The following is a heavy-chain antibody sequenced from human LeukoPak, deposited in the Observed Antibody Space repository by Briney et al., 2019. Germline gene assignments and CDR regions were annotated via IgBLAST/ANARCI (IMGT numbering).Heavy chain of an antibody. CDR3: AKATTASPRNFDF. CDR1: GFTFSSYA. D-gene: IGHD2-21*02. Sequence: GGSLRLSCAASGFTFSSYAMSWVRQAPGKGLEWVSGVSGSGGSTYYADSVKGRFTISRDNSKNTLYLQMSSMRAEDTAVYYCAKATTASPRNFDFWGQGTLVTVSP. V-gene: IGHV3-23*01. J-gene: IGHJ4*02. CDR2: VSGSGGST.